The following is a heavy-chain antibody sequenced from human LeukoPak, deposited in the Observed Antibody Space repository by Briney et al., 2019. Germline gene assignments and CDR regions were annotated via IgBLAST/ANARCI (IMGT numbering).Heavy chain of an antibody. CDR2: INHSGST. D-gene: IGHD3-10*01. CDR3: ARGVGGRLWFGELPTRGWFDP. J-gene: IGHJ5*02. V-gene: IGHV4-34*01. Sequence: SETLSLTCAVYGGSFSGYYWSWIRQPPGKGLEWIGEINHSGSTNYNPSLKSRVTISVDTSKNQFSLKLSPVTAADTAVYYCARGVGGRLWFGELPTRGWFDPWGQGTLVTVSS. CDR1: GGSFSGYY.